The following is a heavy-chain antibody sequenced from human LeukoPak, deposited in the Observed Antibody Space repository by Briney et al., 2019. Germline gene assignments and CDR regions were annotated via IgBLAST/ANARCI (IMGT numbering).Heavy chain of an antibody. Sequence: GASVKVSCKASGGTFSSYAISWVRQAPGQGLEWMGGIIPIFGTANYAQKFQGRVTITADESTSTAYMELSSLRSEDTAVYYCSSAESFSYYYDSSGYPPGYWGQGTLVTVSS. CDR2: IIPIFGTA. V-gene: IGHV1-69*13. CDR3: SSAESFSYYYDSSGYPPGY. D-gene: IGHD3-22*01. CDR1: GGTFSSYA. J-gene: IGHJ4*02.